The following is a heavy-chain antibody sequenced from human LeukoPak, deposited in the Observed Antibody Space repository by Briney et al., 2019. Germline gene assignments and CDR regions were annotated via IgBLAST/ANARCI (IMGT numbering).Heavy chain of an antibody. CDR3: ARDSVPRITIFGVVHFDY. CDR1: GFTFSSYS. CDR2: ISSSSSYI. V-gene: IGHV3-21*01. Sequence: GGSLRLSCAASGFTFSSYSMNWVRQAPGKGLEWVSSISSSSSYIYYADSVKGRFTISRDNAKYSLYLQMNSLRAEDTAVYYCARDSVPRITIFGVVHFDYWGQGTLVTVSS. J-gene: IGHJ4*02. D-gene: IGHD3-3*01.